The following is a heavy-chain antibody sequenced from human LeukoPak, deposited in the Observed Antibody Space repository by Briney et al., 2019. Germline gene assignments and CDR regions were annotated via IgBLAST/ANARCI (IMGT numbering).Heavy chain of an antibody. D-gene: IGHD4-17*01. Sequence: PGRSLRLSCAASGFPFSASAMTWVRQAPGEGLEWVSHILSTGTTHYADSMRGRFTISRDNSKNTLYLLMTSLRADDTAVYYCATVKYDYGDPVGWFDPWGQGTLVTVSS. V-gene: IGHV3-23*01. CDR2: ILSTGTT. J-gene: IGHJ5*02. CDR1: GFPFSASA. CDR3: ATVKYDYGDPVGWFDP.